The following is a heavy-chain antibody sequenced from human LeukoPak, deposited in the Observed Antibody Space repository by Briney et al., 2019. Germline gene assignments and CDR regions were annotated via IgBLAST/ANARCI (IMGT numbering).Heavy chain of an antibody. J-gene: IGHJ4*02. D-gene: IGHD3-22*01. Sequence: GGSLRLSCAASGFTFSTYAMHWVRRAPGKGLEYVSAINSDGSSTYYANSVKGRFTISRDNSKNTLYLRMGSLRADDMAVYYCARALYDTSGYYYGDFDYWGQGTLVTVSS. V-gene: IGHV3-64*01. CDR2: INSDGSST. CDR1: GFTFSTYA. CDR3: ARALYDTSGYYYGDFDY.